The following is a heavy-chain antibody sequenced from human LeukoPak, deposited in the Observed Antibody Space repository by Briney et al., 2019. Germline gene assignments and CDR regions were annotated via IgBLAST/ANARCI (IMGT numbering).Heavy chain of an antibody. CDR1: GGSISSHY. D-gene: IGHD6-13*01. CDR3: ARGGSSSWSTYYYYFYMDV. CDR2: IVYSGNT. Sequence: SETLSLTCTVSGGSISSHYWTWIRQPPGKGLEWIGNIVYSGNTHYNPSLKSRVTISGDTSKNQFSLKLSSVTAADTAVYYCARGGSSSWSTYYYYFYMDVWGKGTTVTISS. J-gene: IGHJ6*03. V-gene: IGHV4-59*11.